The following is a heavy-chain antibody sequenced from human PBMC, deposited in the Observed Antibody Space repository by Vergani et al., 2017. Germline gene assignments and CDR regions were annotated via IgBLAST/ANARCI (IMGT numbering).Heavy chain of an antibody. CDR1: GGSFSGYY. CDR2: INHSGST. CDR3: ARCFRDERMIYGGTVENWFDP. J-gene: IGHJ5*02. Sequence: QAQLQESGPGLVKPSETLSLTCAVYGGSFSGYYWSWIRQPPGKGLEWIGEINHSGSTNYNPSLKSRVTLSIDTTKNQFSLKLKSVTAADTAVYYCARCFRDERMIYGGTVENWFDPWGQGTLVTVSS. D-gene: IGHD3-22*01. V-gene: IGHV4-34*10.